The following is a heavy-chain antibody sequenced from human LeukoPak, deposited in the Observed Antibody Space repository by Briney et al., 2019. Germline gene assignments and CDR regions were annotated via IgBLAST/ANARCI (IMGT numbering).Heavy chain of an antibody. CDR3: ARTKPENSEMYN. Sequence: ASVKVSCKAPGYTFSTCDINWVRQAAGQGLEWMGWMNPTSGNTGYGQKFQGRLTMTRDTSKSTAYMELTSLTSDDTAVYYCARTKPENSEMYNWGQGTLVTVSS. CDR1: GYTFSTCD. D-gene: IGHD1-14*01. CDR2: MNPTSGNT. J-gene: IGHJ4*02. V-gene: IGHV1-8*02.